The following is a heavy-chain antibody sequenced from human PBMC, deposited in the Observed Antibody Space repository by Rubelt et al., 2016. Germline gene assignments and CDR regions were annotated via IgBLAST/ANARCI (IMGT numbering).Heavy chain of an antibody. CDR2: IYYSGST. CDR1: GGSISSGGYY. V-gene: IGHV4-31*03. CDR3: ARGPLLTGYKFDY. J-gene: IGHJ4*02. D-gene: IGHD3-9*01. Sequence: QLQLQESGPGLVKPSQTLSLTCTVSGGSISSGGYYWSWIRQHPGKGLEWIGYIYYSGSTYYNPSLKSRVIISVDTSKNQFSLKLSSVTAADTAVYYCARGPLLTGYKFDYWGQGTLVTVSS.